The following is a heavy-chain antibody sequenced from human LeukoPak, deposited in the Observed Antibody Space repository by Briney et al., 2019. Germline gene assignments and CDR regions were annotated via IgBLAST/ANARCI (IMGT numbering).Heavy chain of an antibody. D-gene: IGHD1-26*01. CDR1: GFTFSSYA. V-gene: IGHV3-30-3*01. Sequence: GRSLRLSCAASGFTFSSYAMHWVRQAPGKGLEWVAVISYDGSNKYYADSVKGRFTISRDNSKNTLYLQMNSLRAEDTAVYYCARDGTIVGATPYYFDYWGQGTLVTVSS. J-gene: IGHJ4*02. CDR2: ISYDGSNK. CDR3: ARDGTIVGATPYYFDY.